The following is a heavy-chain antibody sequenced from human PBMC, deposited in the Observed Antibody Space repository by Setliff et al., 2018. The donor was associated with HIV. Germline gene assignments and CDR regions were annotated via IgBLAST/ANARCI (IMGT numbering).Heavy chain of an antibody. CDR2: INHSGST. CDR3: ARVKTGHYNFWSGYLGYFDY. V-gene: IGHV4-34*01. Sequence: SETLSLTCAVYGGSFSGYYWSWIRQPPGKGLEWIGEINHSGSTNYNPSLKSRVTISVDTSKNQFSLKLSSVTAADTAVYYCARVKTGHYNFWSGYLGYFDYWGQGLLVTVSS. CDR1: GGSFSGYY. D-gene: IGHD3-3*01. J-gene: IGHJ4*02.